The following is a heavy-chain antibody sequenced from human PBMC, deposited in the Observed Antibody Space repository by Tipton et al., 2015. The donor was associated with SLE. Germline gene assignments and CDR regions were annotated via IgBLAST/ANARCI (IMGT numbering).Heavy chain of an antibody. CDR1: GGSINSFY. V-gene: IGHV4-4*07. Sequence: TLSLTCTVSGGSINSFYWNWIRQAAGKGLEWIGRIYSSGRTDYNPSLKSRVTMSVDTSKNQFSLKLTSLTAADTAVYYCARLHGYSYGLNWFDPWGQGTLISVSS. CDR3: ARLHGYSYGLNWFDP. CDR2: IYSSGRT. J-gene: IGHJ5*02. D-gene: IGHD5-18*01.